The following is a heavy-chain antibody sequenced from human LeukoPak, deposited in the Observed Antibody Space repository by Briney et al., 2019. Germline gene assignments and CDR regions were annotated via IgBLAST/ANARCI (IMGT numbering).Heavy chain of an antibody. Sequence: ETLSLTCAAYGGSFSGYYWSWIRQPPGKGLEWIGEINHRGSTNYNPSLKSRVTISVDTSKNQFSLKLSSVTAADTAVYYCARAQGRRGFRVVAATRNWFDPWGQGTLVTVSS. CDR1: GGSFSGYY. CDR3: ARAQGRRGFRVVAATRNWFDP. CDR2: INHRGST. J-gene: IGHJ5*02. V-gene: IGHV4-34*01. D-gene: IGHD2-15*01.